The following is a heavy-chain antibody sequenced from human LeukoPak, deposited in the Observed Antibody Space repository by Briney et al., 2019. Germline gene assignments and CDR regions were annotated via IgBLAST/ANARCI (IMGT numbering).Heavy chain of an antibody. Sequence: TGGSLRLSCAASGFTFSNAWMSWVRQAPGKGLEWVGHIKSKSDRGTTDYPAPVKGRFTISRDDSKNTLFLQMNSLKAEDTAVYYCTSNLIHCGGDCYHFDYWGQGALVSVSS. V-gene: IGHV3-15*01. J-gene: IGHJ4*02. CDR3: TSNLIHCGGDCYHFDY. CDR2: IKSKSDRGTT. CDR1: GFTFSNAW. D-gene: IGHD2-21*02.